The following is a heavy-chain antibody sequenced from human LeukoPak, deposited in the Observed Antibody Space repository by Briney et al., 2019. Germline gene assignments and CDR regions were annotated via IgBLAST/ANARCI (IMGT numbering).Heavy chain of an antibody. V-gene: IGHV3-66*01. CDR2: IYRGGST. CDR1: GFTVSSNY. J-gene: IGHJ4*02. D-gene: IGHD1-26*01. Sequence: GGSLRLSWAASGFTVSSNYMSWGRQAPGKGLEGVAVIYRGGSTYYADSVKGRFTISRDNSKNTLYLQMNSLRAEATAVYYCARAPLVGATSAGYWGQGTLVTVSS. CDR3: ARAPLVGATSAGY.